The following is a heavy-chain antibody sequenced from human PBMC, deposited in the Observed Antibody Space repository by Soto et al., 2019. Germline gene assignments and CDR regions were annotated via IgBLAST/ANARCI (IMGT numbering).Heavy chain of an antibody. CDR2: ISNDGSIT. V-gene: IGHV3-74*01. J-gene: IGHJ4*02. Sequence: GGSMRLSCKASGFLFSNYWMHWVRQTTGTGLVWVSRISNDGSITNYADSVKGRFTISRDNAKNTLYLQMNSLRAEDTAVYYCAKDLTWNQADYWGQGALVTVSS. D-gene: IGHD1-1*01. CDR3: AKDLTWNQADY. CDR1: GFLFSNYW.